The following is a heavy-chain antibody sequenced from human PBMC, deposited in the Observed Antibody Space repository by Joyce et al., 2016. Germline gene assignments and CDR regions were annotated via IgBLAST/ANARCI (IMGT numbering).Heavy chain of an antibody. CDR1: GGSVSRTGDF. J-gene: IGHJ5*02. CDR3: ARVCCFGRFDP. CDR2: ISYIGNT. V-gene: IGHV4-61*08. Sequence: QVQLQESGPGLVKSSGTLSLTCTVSGGSVSRTGDFWSWFRQSPATGLEWIGQISYIGNTNYKSSFKIRVTFSIDSSKNHFSRRLNSVTAADTAVYYCARVCCFGRFDPWGQGTLVSVSS. D-gene: IGHD3-16*01.